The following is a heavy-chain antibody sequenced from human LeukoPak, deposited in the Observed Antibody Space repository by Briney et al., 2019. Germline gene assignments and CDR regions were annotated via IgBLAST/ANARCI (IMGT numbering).Heavy chain of an antibody. CDR2: ISGDGGTT. Sequence: GGSLRLSCAASGSSFSNYAMSWVRQAPGKGLEWVSAISGDGGTTYYTDSVKGRFTISRDNSKNTLYLQMNSLRAEDTAVYYCARDRRHTIFWSNRWFDPWGQGTLVTVSS. D-gene: IGHD3-9*01. CDR1: GSSFSNYA. J-gene: IGHJ5*02. CDR3: ARDRRHTIFWSNRWFDP. V-gene: IGHV3-23*01.